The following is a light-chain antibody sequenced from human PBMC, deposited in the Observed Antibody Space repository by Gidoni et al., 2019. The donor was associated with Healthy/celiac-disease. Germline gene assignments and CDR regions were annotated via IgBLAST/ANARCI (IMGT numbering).Light chain of an antibody. CDR1: QSISSY. Sequence: DIQMPQSPSSLSASVGDRVTITGRASQSISSYLHWYQQKPGKAPKLLIYAASSWQSGVPARFSGSGSGTDFTLTISSLQAEDVATDYCQQSYSTPWTFGPGTKVDIK. J-gene: IGKJ3*01. V-gene: IGKV1-39*01. CDR3: QQSYSTPWT. CDR2: AAS.